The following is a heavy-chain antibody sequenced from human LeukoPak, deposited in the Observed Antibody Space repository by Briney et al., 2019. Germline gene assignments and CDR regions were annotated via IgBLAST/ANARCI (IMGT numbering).Heavy chain of an antibody. CDR3: ARRAQLEPFDY. CDR2: INPNSGVT. Sequence: AASVKVSCKVSGYTFTVYYMHWVRQAPGQGLEWLGWINPNSGVTNYAQNFQGRVTMTRDTSISTAYMELSRLRSDDTAVYYCARRAQLEPFDYWGQGTLVTVSS. J-gene: IGHJ4*02. D-gene: IGHD1-1*01. CDR1: GYTFTVYY. V-gene: IGHV1-2*02.